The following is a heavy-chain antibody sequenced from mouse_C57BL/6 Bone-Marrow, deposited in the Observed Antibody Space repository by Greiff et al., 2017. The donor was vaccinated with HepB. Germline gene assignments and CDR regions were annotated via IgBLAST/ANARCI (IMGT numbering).Heavy chain of an antibody. CDR2: ISDGGSYT. J-gene: IGHJ3*01. D-gene: IGHD2-12*01. Sequence: EVQVVESGGGLVKPGGSLKLSCAASGFTFSSYAMSWVRQTPEKRLEWVATISDGGSYTYYPDNVKGRFTISRDNAKNNLYLQMSHLKSEDTAMYYCARDGDDGAWFAYWGQGTLVTVSA. CDR3: ARDGDDGAWFAY. CDR1: GFTFSSYA. V-gene: IGHV5-4*01.